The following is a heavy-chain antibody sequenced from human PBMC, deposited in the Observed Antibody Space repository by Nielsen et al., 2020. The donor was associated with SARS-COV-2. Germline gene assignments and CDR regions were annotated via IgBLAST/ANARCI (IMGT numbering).Heavy chain of an antibody. J-gene: IGHJ6*02. V-gene: IGHV3-48*01. CDR3: ARVITDGNYYYYYGMDV. Sequence: GGSLRLSCAASGFTFSSYSMNWVRQAPGKGLDWVSYISTSSRTIYYADSVKGRFTISRDNAKNSLYLQMNSLRAEDMAVYYCARVITDGNYYYYYGMDVWGQGTTVTVSS. CDR1: GFTFSSYS. D-gene: IGHD3-10*01. CDR2: ISTSSRTI.